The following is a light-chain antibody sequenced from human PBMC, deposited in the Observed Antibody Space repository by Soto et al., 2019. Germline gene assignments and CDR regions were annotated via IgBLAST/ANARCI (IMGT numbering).Light chain of an antibody. CDR1: QGLGTN. Sequence: EVVTTQYPATLSVSAGERSTLSCRASQGLGTNLAWYQQKPGQAPRLLIYAASTRATGVPGRFSGRGSGTNFTLTISSLQPEDFATYYCIQDFIRPLTVGQGTKVDIK. V-gene: IGKV3-15*01. CDR3: IQDFIRPLT. J-gene: IGKJ1*01. CDR2: AAS.